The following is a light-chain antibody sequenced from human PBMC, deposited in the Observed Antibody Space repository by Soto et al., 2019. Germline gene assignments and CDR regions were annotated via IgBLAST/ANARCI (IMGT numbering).Light chain of an antibody. J-gene: IGKJ2*01. CDR1: QSVSNS. CDR3: QQGSDWPPRYT. Sequence: EMVLTQSPATLSLSPGERVTLSCRASQSVSNSLVWYQQKAGQAPRLLIYGISYRATGVPARFSGSGSGTDFTLTISSLEPEDFAIYYCQQGSDWPPRYTFGQVTKLEI. CDR2: GIS. V-gene: IGKV3-11*01.